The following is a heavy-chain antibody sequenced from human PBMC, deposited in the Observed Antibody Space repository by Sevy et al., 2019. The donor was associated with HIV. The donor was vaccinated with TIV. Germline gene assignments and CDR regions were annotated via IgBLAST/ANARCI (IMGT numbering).Heavy chain of an antibody. CDR3: ARDRAYSALDY. J-gene: IGHJ4*02. CDR2: INEDGSRL. Sequence: GSLRLSCVASGFTFSDSWMTWVRQAPGKGLERIAFINEDGSRLGYVDSVRGRFTISRGNTKNSLYLQMNSLRAEDTAVYFCARDRAYSALDYWGQGTLVTVSS. D-gene: IGHD5-18*01. V-gene: IGHV3-7*01. CDR1: GFTFSDSW.